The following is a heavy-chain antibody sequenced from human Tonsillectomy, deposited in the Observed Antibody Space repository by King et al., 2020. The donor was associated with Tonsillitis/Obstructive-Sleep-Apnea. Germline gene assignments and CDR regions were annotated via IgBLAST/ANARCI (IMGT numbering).Heavy chain of an antibody. Sequence: VQLVESGGGVVQPGGSLRLSCAASGFTFDDYAMHWVRQAPGKGLEWVSLISGDGGSTYYADSVKGRFTISSDNSKNSLYLQMNSLRTEDTALYYCAKDLATYDFWSGYYSRGFDYCGQGTLVTVSS. CDR2: ISGDGGST. CDR1: GFTFDDYA. V-gene: IGHV3-43*02. D-gene: IGHD3-3*01. J-gene: IGHJ4*02. CDR3: AKDLATYDFWSGYYSRGFDY.